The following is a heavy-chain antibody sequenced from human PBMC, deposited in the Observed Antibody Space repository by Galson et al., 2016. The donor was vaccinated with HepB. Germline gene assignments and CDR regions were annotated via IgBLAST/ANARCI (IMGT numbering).Heavy chain of an antibody. Sequence: SETLSLTCTVSGDSISKYYCSWIRRPPGKALEWIGYTHYSGSTDYNSSLKSRITMSVDTSKNQFSLKLSSVTAADTALYYCATPYCGGDCYHVYAFDFWGQGTMVTVSS. J-gene: IGHJ3*01. CDR2: THYSGST. V-gene: IGHV4-59*03. D-gene: IGHD2-21*02. CDR3: ATPYCGGDCYHVYAFDF. CDR1: GDSISKYY.